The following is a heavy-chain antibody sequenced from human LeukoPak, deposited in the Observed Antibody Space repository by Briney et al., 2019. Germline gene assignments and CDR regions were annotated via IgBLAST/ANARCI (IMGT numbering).Heavy chain of an antibody. D-gene: IGHD2-2*01. Sequence: GASVKVSCKTSGYTFIGHYMHWVRQAPGQGLEWMGWINPKSGATNYAQKFRGRVTMTMETSISTAYMELSRLRSDDTAVYYCARSRSRDCSSTSCYSYGLDYWGQGTLVTVSS. J-gene: IGHJ4*02. CDR3: ARSRSRDCSSTSCYSYGLDY. V-gene: IGHV1-2*02. CDR1: GYTFIGHY. CDR2: INPKSGAT.